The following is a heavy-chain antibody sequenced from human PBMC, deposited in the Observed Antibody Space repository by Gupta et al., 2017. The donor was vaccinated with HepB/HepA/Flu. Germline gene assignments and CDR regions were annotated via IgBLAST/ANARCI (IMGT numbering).Heavy chain of an antibody. CDR1: GVSMSSSAAY. D-gene: IGHD6-19*01. CDR2: VFYSGRT. CDR3: ARHQAGWYFDL. V-gene: IGHV4-39*01. J-gene: IGHJ2*01. Sequence: QVQLQESGPGLVKPPETLSLTCTVSGVSMSSSAAYWAWIRQPPGKGLEWIGSVFYSGRTHYNPSLESRVTVSVDSSKNQFSLRLISMTAADTAVYYCARHQAGWYFDLWGRATLVTVSS.